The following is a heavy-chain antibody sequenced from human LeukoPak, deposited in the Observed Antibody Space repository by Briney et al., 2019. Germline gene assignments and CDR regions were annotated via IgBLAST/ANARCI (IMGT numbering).Heavy chain of an antibody. V-gene: IGHV4-39*01. J-gene: IGHJ4*02. CDR1: GDSISSNRYY. CDR2: IYYSGST. D-gene: IGHD6-13*01. CDR3: ASHRSRIAAAGIVDY. Sequence: SETLSLTCTASGDSISSNRYYWGWIRQPPGKGLEWFGSIYYSGSTYYNPSLKSRVTISVDTSKNQFSLNLSSVTAADTAVYYCASHRSRIAAAGIVDYWSQGTVVTVSS.